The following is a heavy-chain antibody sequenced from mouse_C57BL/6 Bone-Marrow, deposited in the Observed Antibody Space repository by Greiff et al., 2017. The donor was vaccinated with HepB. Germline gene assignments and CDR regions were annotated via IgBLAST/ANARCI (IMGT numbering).Heavy chain of an antibody. D-gene: IGHD1-1*01. Sequence: VQLQQSGPELVKPGASVKISCKASGYAFSSSWMNWVKQRPGKGLEWIGRIYPGDGDTNYNGKFKGKATLTADKSSSTAYMQLSSLTSEDSAVYFCARGIYGSSSWYFDDWGQGTTLTVSS. V-gene: IGHV1-82*01. J-gene: IGHJ2*01. CDR3: ARGIYGSSSWYFDD. CDR1: GYAFSSSW. CDR2: IYPGDGDT.